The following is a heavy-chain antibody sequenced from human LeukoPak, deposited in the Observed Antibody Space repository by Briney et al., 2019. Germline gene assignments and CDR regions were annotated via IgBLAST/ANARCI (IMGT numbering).Heavy chain of an antibody. J-gene: IGHJ4*02. CDR2: INPSGGST. V-gene: IGHV1-46*01. Sequence: ASVKVSCKASGYIFTGYYMHWVRQAPGQGLEWMGIINPSGGSTSYAQKFQGRVTMTRDTSTSTVYMELSSLRSEDTAVYYCARTSYGYGYFDYWGQGTLVTVSS. CDR3: ARTSYGYGYFDY. D-gene: IGHD5-18*01. CDR1: GYIFTGYY.